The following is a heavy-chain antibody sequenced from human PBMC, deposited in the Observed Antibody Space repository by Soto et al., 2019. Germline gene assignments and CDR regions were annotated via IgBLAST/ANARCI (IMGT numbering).Heavy chain of an antibody. D-gene: IGHD3-3*01. CDR3: AREHDFWSGYYTQKRGYYFDY. CDR2: ISSSSSYI. J-gene: IGHJ4*02. Sequence: GGSLRLSCAASGFTFSSYSMNWVRQAPGKGLEWVSSISSSSSYIYYADSVKGRFTISRDNAKNSLYLQMNSLRAEDTAVYYCAREHDFWSGYYTQKRGYYFDYWGQGTLVTVSS. CDR1: GFTFSSYS. V-gene: IGHV3-21*01.